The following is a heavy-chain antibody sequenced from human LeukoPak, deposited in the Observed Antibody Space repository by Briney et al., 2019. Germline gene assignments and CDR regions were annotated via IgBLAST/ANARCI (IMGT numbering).Heavy chain of an antibody. J-gene: IGHJ4*02. CDR2: LKSDVSSR. Sequence: GGSLRLSCAASGFTFSSYWMHWDRQAPGEGLVWVSRLKSDVSSRSYEDSVKGRFTISRDNAKNTLYLQMNSLRAEDTAVYYCARGGSYPFDYWGQGTLVTVSS. D-gene: IGHD1-26*01. CDR3: ARGGSYPFDY. V-gene: IGHV3-74*01. CDR1: GFTFSSYW.